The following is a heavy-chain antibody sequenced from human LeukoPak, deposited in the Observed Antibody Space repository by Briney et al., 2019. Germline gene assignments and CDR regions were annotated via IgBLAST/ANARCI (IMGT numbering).Heavy chain of an antibody. Sequence: EASVKVSCKAPGYTFTSYAMHWVRQAPGQRLEWMGWINAGNGNTKYSQKFQGRVTITRDTSASTAYMELSSLRSEDTAVYYCARGIAAAGTYFDYWGQGTLVTVSS. CDR2: INAGNGNT. J-gene: IGHJ4*02. V-gene: IGHV1-3*01. D-gene: IGHD6-13*01. CDR3: ARGIAAAGTYFDY. CDR1: GYTFTSYA.